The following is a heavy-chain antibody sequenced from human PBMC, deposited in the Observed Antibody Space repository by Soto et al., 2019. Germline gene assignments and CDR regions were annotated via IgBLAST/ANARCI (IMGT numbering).Heavy chain of an antibody. V-gene: IGHV3-11*05. D-gene: IGHD6-13*01. CDR2: INSSSTYT. CDR1: GFTFSDYY. J-gene: IGHJ2*01. Sequence: QVQLVESGGGLVKPGGSLRLSCAASGFTFSDYYMSWIRRAPGKGLEWVSYINSSSTYTNNADSVKGRFTISRDNAKNPLYLQMNSLRAEDTAVNYCARIITTAGGRQYLDLWGRGTLVTVSS. CDR3: ARIITTAGGRQYLDL.